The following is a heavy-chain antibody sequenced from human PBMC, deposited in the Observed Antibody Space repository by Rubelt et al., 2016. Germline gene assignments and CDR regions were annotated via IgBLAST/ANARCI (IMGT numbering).Heavy chain of an antibody. J-gene: IGHJ4*02. D-gene: IGHD6-13*01. CDR2: IYWDTDK. CDR3: AHYMAAAGSFDY. V-gene: IGHV2-5*02. CDR1: GFSLSTSGVG. Sequence: QITLKESGPTLVKPTQTLTLTCTFSGFSLSTSGVGMGWIRQPPGKALECLALIYWDTDKRYSPSLKSRLTVTKDTSINQLVLTMTHVDPVDKATYYCAHYMAAAGSFDYWGQGTLVTVSS.